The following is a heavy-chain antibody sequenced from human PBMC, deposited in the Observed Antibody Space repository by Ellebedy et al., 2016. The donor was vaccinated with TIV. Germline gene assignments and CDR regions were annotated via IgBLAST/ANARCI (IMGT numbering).Heavy chain of an antibody. CDR2: INTNTGNP. D-gene: IGHD3-10*01. CDR1: GYTFTSYA. CDR3: ARELSITMVRGVMPIDY. J-gene: IGHJ4*02. Sequence: ASVKVSCKASGYTFTSYAMNWVRQAPGQGLEWMGWINTNTGNPTYAQGFTGRFVFSLDTSVSTAYLQISSLKAEDTAVYYCARELSITMVRGVMPIDYWGQGTLVTVSS. V-gene: IGHV7-4-1*02.